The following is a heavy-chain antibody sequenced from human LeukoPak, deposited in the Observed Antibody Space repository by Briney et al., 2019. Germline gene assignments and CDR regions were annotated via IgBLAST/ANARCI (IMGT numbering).Heavy chain of an antibody. J-gene: IGHJ2*01. Sequence: SETLSLTCTVSGGSISSYYWSWIRQPAGKGLEWIGRIYTSGSTNYNPSLKSRVTMSVDTSKYQFSLKLSSVTAADTAVYYCARDAGKGVAVAVRGYFDLWGRGTLVTVSS. D-gene: IGHD6-19*01. CDR1: GGSISSYY. V-gene: IGHV4-4*07. CDR3: ARDAGKGVAVAVRGYFDL. CDR2: IYTSGST.